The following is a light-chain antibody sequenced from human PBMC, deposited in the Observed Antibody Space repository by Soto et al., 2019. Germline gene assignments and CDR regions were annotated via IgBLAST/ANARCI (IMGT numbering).Light chain of an antibody. J-gene: IGKJ5*01. Sequence: DIQMTQSPSSVSAPVGDTVTITCRASQGLKFLAWYQQKPGKAPRLLIYEATNLQSGVPPRFSGSGSGTDFTLTISSLQPEDFATYFCQQANSFPISFGQGTRLE. CDR1: QGLKF. CDR2: EAT. CDR3: QQANSFPIS. V-gene: IGKV1-12*01.